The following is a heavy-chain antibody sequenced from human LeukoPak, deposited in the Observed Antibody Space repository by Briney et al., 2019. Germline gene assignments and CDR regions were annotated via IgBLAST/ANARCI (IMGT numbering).Heavy chain of an antibody. CDR3: ARHSLGPRPNCFDA. CDR2: IYYSGST. J-gene: IGHJ5*02. CDR1: GGSISSSSYY. Sequence: SETLSLTCTVSGGSISSSSYYWGWIRQPPGKGLEWIGSIYYSGSTYYNPSLKSRVTISVDTSKNQFSLKLSSVTAADTAVYYCARHSLGPRPNCFDAWGQGTTVTVSS. V-gene: IGHV4-39*01. D-gene: IGHD6-6*01.